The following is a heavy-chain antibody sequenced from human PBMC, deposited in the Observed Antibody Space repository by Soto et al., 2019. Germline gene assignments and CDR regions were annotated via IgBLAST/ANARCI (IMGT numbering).Heavy chain of an antibody. CDR3: ARDRCSGYSCYSPVY. CDR2: ISSVSSSYI. J-gene: IGHJ4*02. CDR1: GFTFSSYS. D-gene: IGHD2-15*01. V-gene: IGHV3-21*01. Sequence: GSLRLSCAASGFTFSSYSMNWVRQAPGKGLEWVSSISSVSSSYIYYADSVKGRFTISRDNARNSLYLQMNSLRVEDTAVYYCARDRCSGYSCYSPVYWGQGTLVTVSS.